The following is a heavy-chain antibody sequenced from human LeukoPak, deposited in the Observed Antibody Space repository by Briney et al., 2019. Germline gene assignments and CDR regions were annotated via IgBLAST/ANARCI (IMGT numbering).Heavy chain of an antibody. CDR3: TRDNGYYYSSPPD. J-gene: IGHJ4*02. V-gene: IGHV3-53*01. CDR1: GFTVSNNY. Sequence: QTGGSLRLSCAASGFTVSNNYMTWVRQAPGKGLEWVSVIYTDGRTHYADTVKGRFTVSRDSSENTLYLQMSSLRAEDTAAYYCTRDNGYYYSSPPDWGQGTLVTVSS. CDR2: IYTDGRT. D-gene: IGHD3-22*01.